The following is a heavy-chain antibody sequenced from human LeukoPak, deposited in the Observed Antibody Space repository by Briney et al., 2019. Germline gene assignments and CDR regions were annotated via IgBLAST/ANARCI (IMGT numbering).Heavy chain of an antibody. D-gene: IGHD6-13*01. V-gene: IGHV1-2*02. J-gene: IGHJ6*02. CDR3: ARNAAAAGTGYYYYGMDV. Sequence: GASVKVSCKASGYTFTGYYMHWVRQAPGQGLEWMGWINPNSGGTNYAQKFPGRVTLARATSISTAYMDLSRLRSDDTAVYYCARNAAAAGTGYYYYGMDVWGQGTTVTVSS. CDR2: INPNSGGT. CDR1: GYTFTGYY.